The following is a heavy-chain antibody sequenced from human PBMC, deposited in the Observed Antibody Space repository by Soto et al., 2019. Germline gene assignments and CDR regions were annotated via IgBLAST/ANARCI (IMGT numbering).Heavy chain of an antibody. J-gene: IGHJ4*02. Sequence: QVQLQQWGAGLLKPSETLSLTCAVYGGSFSGYYWSWIRQPPGKGLEWIGEINHSGSTNYNPSLKSRVNISVDTSKNQFSLKLSSVTATDTDVYYCARTKWWYSSSRDYWGKGTLVTVSS. CDR3: ARTKWWYSSSRDY. V-gene: IGHV4-34*01. D-gene: IGHD6-6*01. CDR2: INHSGST. CDR1: GGSFSGYY.